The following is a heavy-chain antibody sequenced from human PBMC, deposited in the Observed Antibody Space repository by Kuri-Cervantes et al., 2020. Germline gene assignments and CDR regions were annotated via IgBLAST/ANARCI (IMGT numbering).Heavy chain of an antibody. CDR1: GGSISSSNW. J-gene: IGHJ3*02. D-gene: IGHD3-16*01. V-gene: IGHV4-4*02. CDR2: IYHSGST. CDR3: AREMITFGGAGGAFDI. Sequence: SETLSLTCAVSGGSISSSNWWSWVRQPPGKGLEWIGEIYHSGSTNYNPSLKSRVTISVDKSKNQFSLKLSSVTAADTAVYYCAREMITFGGAGGAFDIWGQGTMVTVSS.